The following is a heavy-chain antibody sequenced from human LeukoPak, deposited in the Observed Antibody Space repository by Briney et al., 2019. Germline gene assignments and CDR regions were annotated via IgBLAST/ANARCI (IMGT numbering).Heavy chain of an antibody. D-gene: IGHD5-24*01. J-gene: IGHJ4*02. V-gene: IGHV1-46*01. CDR2: INPSGGST. CDR3: AREAEDGYGTGDFDY. Sequence: ASVKVSCKASGYTFTSYYMHWMRQAPGQGLEWMGIINPSGGSTSYAQKFQGRVTMTRDTSTSTVYMELSSLRSEDTAVYYCAREAEDGYGTGDFDYWGQGTLVTVSS. CDR1: GYTFTSYY.